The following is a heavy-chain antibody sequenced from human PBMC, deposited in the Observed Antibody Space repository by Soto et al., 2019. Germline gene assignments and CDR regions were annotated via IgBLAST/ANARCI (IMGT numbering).Heavy chain of an antibody. Sequence: SETLSLTCTVSGGSISSYYWSWIRQPPGKGLEWIGYIYYSGSTNYNPSLKSRVTISVGTSKNQFSLKLSSVTAADTAVYYCARVPAYDSSGYYYNWFDPWGQGTLVTVSS. CDR2: IYYSGST. CDR3: ARVPAYDSSGYYYNWFDP. CDR1: GGSISSYY. D-gene: IGHD3-22*01. J-gene: IGHJ5*02. V-gene: IGHV4-59*01.